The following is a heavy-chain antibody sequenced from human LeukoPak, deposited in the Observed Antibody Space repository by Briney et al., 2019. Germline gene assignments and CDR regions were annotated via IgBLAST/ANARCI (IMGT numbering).Heavy chain of an antibody. CDR1: GFTFSRYA. J-gene: IGHJ4*02. Sequence: QPGGSLRLSCAASGFTFSRYAMNWVRQAPGKGLEWVSAISGSGGSTYYADSVKGRFTISRDNSKNTLYLQMNSLRAEDTAVYYCAKEQGSSSWPYDYWGQGTLVTVSS. D-gene: IGHD6-13*01. V-gene: IGHV3-23*01. CDR3: AKEQGSSSWPYDY. CDR2: ISGSGGST.